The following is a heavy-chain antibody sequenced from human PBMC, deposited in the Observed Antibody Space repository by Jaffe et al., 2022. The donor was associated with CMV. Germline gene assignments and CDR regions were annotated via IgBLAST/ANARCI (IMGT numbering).Heavy chain of an antibody. D-gene: IGHD1-1*01. CDR2: ISWNSGSI. V-gene: IGHV3-9*01. J-gene: IGHJ4*02. Sequence: EVQLVESGGGLVQPGRSLRLSCAASGFTFDDYAMHWVRQAPGKGLEWVSGISWNSGSIGYADSVKGRFTISRDNAKNSLYLQMNSLRAEDTALYYCAKDGNWLIKSKPRFYYFDYWGQGTLVTVSS. CDR1: GFTFDDYA. CDR3: AKDGNWLIKSKPRFYYFDY.